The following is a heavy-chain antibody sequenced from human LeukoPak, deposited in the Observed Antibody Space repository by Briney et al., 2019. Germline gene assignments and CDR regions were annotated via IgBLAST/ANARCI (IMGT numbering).Heavy chain of an antibody. J-gene: IGHJ6*03. V-gene: IGHV3-7*01. CDR2: IKQDRSEK. CDR3: ARCFAVFDRYYYYYMDV. CDR1: GFTFSSYG. D-gene: IGHD3-9*01. Sequence: GGSLRLSCAASGFTFSSYGMSWVRQAPGEGREWVANIKQDRSEKNYVDSVKGRFTISRDQAKTSLSLHMNSMTPEDTAVYSCARCFAVFDRYYYYYMDVWGKGTPVTVSS.